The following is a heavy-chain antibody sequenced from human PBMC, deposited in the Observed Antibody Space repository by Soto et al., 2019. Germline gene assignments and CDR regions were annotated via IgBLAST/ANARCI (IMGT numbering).Heavy chain of an antibody. D-gene: IGHD3-10*01. J-gene: IGHJ6*02. CDR1: GGSISSYY. V-gene: IGHV4-4*07. Sequence: PSETLSLTCTVSGGSISSYYWSWIRQPAGKGLEWIGRIYTSGSTNYNPSLKSRVTMSVDTSKNQFSLKLSSVTAADTAVYCCAREGELGGSGSRYGDYYYYYGMDVWGQGTTVTVSS. CDR3: AREGELGGSGSRYGDYYYYYGMDV. CDR2: IYTSGST.